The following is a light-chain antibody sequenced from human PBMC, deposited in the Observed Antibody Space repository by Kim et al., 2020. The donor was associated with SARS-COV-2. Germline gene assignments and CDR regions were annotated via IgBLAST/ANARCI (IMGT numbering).Light chain of an antibody. Sequence: DIQMTQSPSTLSASVGDRVTITCRASQSISTWVAWFQQKPGKAPNLLIYKASTLESGVPSRFSGSGFGTEFTLTISSLQPDDFATYYCQQYNTYAPYTFGQGTKLEI. CDR1: QSISTW. J-gene: IGKJ2*01. CDR3: QQYNTYAPYT. CDR2: KAS. V-gene: IGKV1-5*03.